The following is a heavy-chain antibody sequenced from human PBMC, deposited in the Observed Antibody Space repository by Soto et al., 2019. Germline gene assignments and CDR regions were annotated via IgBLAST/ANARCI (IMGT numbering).Heavy chain of an antibody. D-gene: IGHD3-9*01. CDR1: GYAFTSYD. J-gene: IGHJ3*02. CDR2: MNPNSGNT. Sequence: ASVNVSCKASGYAFTSYDINWVRQATGQGLEWMGWMNPNSGNTGYAQKFQGRVTMTRNTSISTAYMELSSLRSEDTAVYYCARGIRYFDLPPAFDIWGQGTMVTVSS. V-gene: IGHV1-8*01. CDR3: ARGIRYFDLPPAFDI.